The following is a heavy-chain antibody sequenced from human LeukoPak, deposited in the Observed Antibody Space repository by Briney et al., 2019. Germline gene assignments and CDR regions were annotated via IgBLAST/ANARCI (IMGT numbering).Heavy chain of an antibody. J-gene: IGHJ4*02. Sequence: PSQTLFRTCTVSGGSINNGGYYWSWIRQHPGKGLEWIGYIYYSGSSYYNPSLRSRVTISVDTSKNHFSLKLSSVTAADTAVYYCARNRDGYNSFDYWGQGTLVTVSS. CDR2: IYYSGSS. V-gene: IGHV4-31*03. CDR1: GGSINNGGYY. D-gene: IGHD5-24*01. CDR3: ARNRDGYNSFDY.